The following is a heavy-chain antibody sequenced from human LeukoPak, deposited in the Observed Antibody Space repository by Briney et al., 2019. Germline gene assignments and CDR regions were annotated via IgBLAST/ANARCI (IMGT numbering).Heavy chain of an antibody. CDR3: ARVLVGYNVNFDY. CDR1: GGSISSYY. J-gene: IGHJ4*02. V-gene: IGHV4-59*01. D-gene: IGHD5-18*01. Sequence: SETLSLTCTVSGGSISSYYWSWIRQPPGKGLEWIGFIYYSGDTSYNPSLQSRVTISVDTTKNQFSLKLSSVTAADTAVYYCARVLVGYNVNFDYWGQGTLVTVSS. CDR2: IYYSGDT.